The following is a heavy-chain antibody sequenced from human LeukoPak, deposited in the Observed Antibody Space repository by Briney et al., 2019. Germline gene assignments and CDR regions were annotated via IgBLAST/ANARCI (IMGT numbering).Heavy chain of an antibody. CDR1: GFTVNSNY. CDR3: ARAKVGCTNYAFDI. CDR2: IYSGGST. D-gene: IGHD2-8*01. J-gene: IGHJ3*02. Sequence: GGSLRLSCAASGFTVNSNYLSWVRQAPGKGLEWVSVIYSGGSTYYADSVKGRFTISRDNSKNTVHLQMSTLRAEDTAVYYCARAKVGCTNYAFDIWGQGTMVTVSS. V-gene: IGHV3-53*01.